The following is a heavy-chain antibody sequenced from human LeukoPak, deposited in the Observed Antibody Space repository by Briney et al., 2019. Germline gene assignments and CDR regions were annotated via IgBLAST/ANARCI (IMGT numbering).Heavy chain of an antibody. CDR2: VYYTGST. CDR1: GGSISSYY. V-gene: IGHV4-59*08. CDR3: ARRRYQLHGIDY. D-gene: IGHD2-2*01. J-gene: IGHJ4*02. Sequence: SETLSLTCTVSGGSISSYYGTWIRQPPGKGLEWIGYVYYTGSTNYSPSLKSRVTISVDTSKNQFSPKLSSVTAADTAVYYCARRRYQLHGIDYWGQGTLVTVSS.